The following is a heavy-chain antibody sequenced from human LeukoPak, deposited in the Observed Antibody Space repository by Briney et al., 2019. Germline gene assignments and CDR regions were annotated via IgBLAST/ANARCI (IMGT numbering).Heavy chain of an antibody. CDR3: ARDLNWGFDY. D-gene: IGHD7-27*01. CDR2: IRGRGALLGSGV. J-gene: IGHJ4*02. V-gene: IGHV3-48*04. CDR1: GFTISDYS. Sequence: GGSLRLSCAASGFTISDYSMNWVRQAPGKGLERVSNIRGRGALLGSGVYCEDSVKGRFTISRDNAKNSLYLQMNSLSAEDTVFYYCARDLNWGFDYWGQGALVTGSS.